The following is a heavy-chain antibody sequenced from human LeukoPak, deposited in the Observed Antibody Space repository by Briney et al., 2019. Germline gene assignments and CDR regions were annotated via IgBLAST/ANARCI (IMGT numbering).Heavy chain of an antibody. CDR2: ISSSSSYI. J-gene: IGHJ4*02. D-gene: IGHD3-22*01. CDR1: GFTFSSYS. CDR3: ARDVESGGSYYDSSGYYVHFDY. V-gene: IGHV3-21*01. Sequence: GGSLRLSCAASGFTFSSYSMNWVRQAPGKGLEWVSSISSSSSYIYYADSVKGRFTISRDNAMNSLYLQMNSLRAEDTAVYYCARDVESGGSYYDSSGYYVHFDYWGQGTLVTVSS.